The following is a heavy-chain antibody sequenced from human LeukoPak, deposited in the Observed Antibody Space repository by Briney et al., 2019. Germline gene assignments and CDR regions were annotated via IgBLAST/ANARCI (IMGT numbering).Heavy chain of an antibody. J-gene: IGHJ6*03. Sequence: SETLSLTCSVSAGSMRTYYWSWIRQPPGKGLEWIGYIHDTGSTNYNPSLKSRVTISVDTSKNQFSLRLSSVTAADTAVYYCARGLGYCSGGTCYYYYYMAVWGKGTTVTVSS. CDR1: AGSMRTYY. V-gene: IGHV4-59*01. D-gene: IGHD2-15*01. CDR2: IHDTGST. CDR3: ARGLGYCSGGTCYYYYYMAV.